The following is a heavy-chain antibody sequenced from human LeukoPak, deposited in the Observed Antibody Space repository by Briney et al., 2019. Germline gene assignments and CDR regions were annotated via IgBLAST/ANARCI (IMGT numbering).Heavy chain of an antibody. Sequence: GGSLRLSCAASGFTVSSYEMKWVRQAPGKGLEWVSYISSGGSTTYYADSVKGRFTISRDNAKNSLYLQMNSLRAEDTAVYYCARVQQPSGIQGYYYGMDVWGPGTTVTVSS. D-gene: IGHD6-13*01. CDR3: ARVQQPSGIQGYYYGMDV. CDR2: ISSGGSTT. V-gene: IGHV3-48*03. J-gene: IGHJ6*02. CDR1: GFTVSSYE.